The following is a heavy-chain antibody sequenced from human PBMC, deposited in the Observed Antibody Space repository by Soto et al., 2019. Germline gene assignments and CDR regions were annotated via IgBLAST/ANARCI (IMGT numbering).Heavy chain of an antibody. D-gene: IGHD5-18*01. Sequence: GGSLRLSCVASGFAFSRFAMSWVRQAPGKGLEWVSTISPPGGTAFYADSARGRFTISRDNSKNTLYLELNSLRAEDTAIYYCAKDLTPIQLWPSSFDFWGQGTLVTVSS. CDR1: GFAFSRFA. CDR3: AKDLTPIQLWPSSFDF. V-gene: IGHV3-23*01. J-gene: IGHJ4*02. CDR2: ISPPGGTA.